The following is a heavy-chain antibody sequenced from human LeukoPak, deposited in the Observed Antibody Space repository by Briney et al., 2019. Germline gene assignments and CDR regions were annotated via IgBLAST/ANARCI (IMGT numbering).Heavy chain of an antibody. CDR3: ARDEGVGLEPYFDY. V-gene: IGHV1-18*01. D-gene: IGHD3/OR15-3a*01. CDR2: ISAYNGNT. Sequence: ASVKVSSKASGYTFTSYGISLVRQAPGHGLEWMGWISAYNGNTNYAQKLQGRVTMTTDTSTSTAYMELRSLRSDDTAVYYCARDEGVGLEPYFDYWGQGTLVTVSS. J-gene: IGHJ4*02. CDR1: GYTFTSYG.